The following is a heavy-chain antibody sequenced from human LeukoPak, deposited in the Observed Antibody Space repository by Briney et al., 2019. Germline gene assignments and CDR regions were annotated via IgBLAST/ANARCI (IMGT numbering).Heavy chain of an antibody. Sequence: GGSLRLSCAASGFTFSSYAMNWVRQTPGKGLEWVSSITSSSTYTFYADSVKGRFTISRDNARNSLYLQMNSLRAEDTAVYYCARDPYSGTYGDTYYYYMDVWGKGTTVTISS. J-gene: IGHJ6*03. CDR1: GFTFSSYA. D-gene: IGHD1-26*01. V-gene: IGHV3-21*01. CDR3: ARDPYSGTYGDTYYYYMDV. CDR2: ITSSSTYT.